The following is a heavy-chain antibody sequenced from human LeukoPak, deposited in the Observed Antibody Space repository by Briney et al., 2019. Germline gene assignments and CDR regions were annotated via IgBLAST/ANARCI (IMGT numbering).Heavy chain of an antibody. CDR3: ARGLPRFARLSYGMDV. Sequence: SETLSLTCTVSGDSISSSTYYWGWIRQPPGEGLEWIGSINYSRNTYYNPSLKSRVTISVDTSKNQFSLTLRSVTAADTAVYYCARGLPRFARLSYGMDVWGQGTTVTVSS. CDR1: GDSISSSTYY. CDR2: INYSRNT. D-gene: IGHD3-3*01. V-gene: IGHV4-39*01. J-gene: IGHJ6*02.